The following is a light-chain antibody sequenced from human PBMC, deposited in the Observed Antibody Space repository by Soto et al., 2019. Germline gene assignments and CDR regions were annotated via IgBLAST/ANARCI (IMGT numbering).Light chain of an antibody. CDR1: ETISAD. CDR2: AAS. V-gene: IGKV3-15*01. J-gene: IGKJ2*01. Sequence: ISMTQSPPTLSVSPGGRVTLSCEASETISADLAWYHHRPGQAPRLLIYAASTRAPGVQARFSGSGSGTDFTLAIANLQPEDFGLYYCQHYHNFPRTFGQGTKVDIK. CDR3: QHYHNFPRT.